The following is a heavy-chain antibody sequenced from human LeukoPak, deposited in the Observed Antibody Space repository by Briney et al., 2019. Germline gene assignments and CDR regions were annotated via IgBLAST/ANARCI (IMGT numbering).Heavy chain of an antibody. Sequence: ASVQVTCKASGYTFTGYYMHWVRQAPGQGLEWMGRINPNSGGTNYAQKFQGRVTMTRDTSISTAYMELSRLRSDDTAVYYCAEGGTSGLGLDYWGQGTLVTVSS. CDR1: GYTFTGYY. CDR3: AEGGTSGLGLDY. J-gene: IGHJ4*02. D-gene: IGHD1-26*01. V-gene: IGHV1-2*06. CDR2: INPNSGGT.